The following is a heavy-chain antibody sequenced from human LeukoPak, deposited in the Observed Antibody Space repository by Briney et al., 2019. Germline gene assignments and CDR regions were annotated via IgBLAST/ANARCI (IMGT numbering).Heavy chain of an antibody. CDR1: GFTFSSYS. Sequence: PGGSLRLSCAASGFTFSSYSMNWVRQAPGKGLEWVSSISSSSSYIYYADSVKGRFTISRDNAKNSLYLQMNSLRAEDTAVYYCARGPGSSSPFDYWGQGTLVTVSS. CDR3: ARGPGSSSPFDY. J-gene: IGHJ4*02. V-gene: IGHV3-21*01. CDR2: ISSSSSYI. D-gene: IGHD6-6*01.